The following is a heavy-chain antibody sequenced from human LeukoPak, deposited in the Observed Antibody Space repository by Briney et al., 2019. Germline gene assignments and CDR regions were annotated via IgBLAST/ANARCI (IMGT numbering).Heavy chain of an antibody. CDR3: ARDVFDRGLQWYFDL. J-gene: IGHJ2*01. CDR2: IYRDGDT. D-gene: IGHD3-16*01. V-gene: IGHV3-53*01. CDR1: GXTVSTNY. Sequence: PGGSLRLSCAASGXTVSTNYMSWVRQAPGKGLEWVSVIYRDGDTYYADSVKGRFTISRDSSKNILYLQMNSLRAEDTAVYYCARDVFDRGLQWYFDLWGRGTLITVSS.